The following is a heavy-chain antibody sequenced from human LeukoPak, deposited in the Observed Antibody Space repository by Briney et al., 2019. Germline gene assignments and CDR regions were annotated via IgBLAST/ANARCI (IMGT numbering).Heavy chain of an antibody. Sequence: ASETLSLTCTVSGGSITSYSYYWGWIRQPPGKGLEWIAIIYYGGDTNYNPSLKSRVTISVDTSKNQFSLKLISVTAADTAVYYCARHRRSSGWPYYFDYWGQGTLVAVSS. D-gene: IGHD6-19*01. V-gene: IGHV4-39*01. J-gene: IGHJ4*02. CDR3: ARHRRSSGWPYYFDY. CDR2: IYYGGDT. CDR1: GGSITSYSYY.